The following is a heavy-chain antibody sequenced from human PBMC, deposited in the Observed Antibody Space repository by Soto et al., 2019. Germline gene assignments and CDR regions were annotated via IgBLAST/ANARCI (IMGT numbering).Heavy chain of an antibody. CDR3: AKDGAWELLPAYGMDV. V-gene: IGHV3-30*18. CDR2: LSFDGITK. J-gene: IGHJ6*01. Sequence: GGSLRLSCAASGFGFSSFGMHWVRQAPGKGLEWVAGLSFDGITKHYADSVKGRFTISRDNSKNTMYLQMNSLRPEDTSIYYCAKDGAWELLPAYGMDVCGPGTKVTVYS. CDR1: GFGFSSFG. D-gene: IGHD1-26*01.